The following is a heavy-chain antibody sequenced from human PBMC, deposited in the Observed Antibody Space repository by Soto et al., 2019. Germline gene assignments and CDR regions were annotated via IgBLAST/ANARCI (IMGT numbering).Heavy chain of an antibody. Sequence: EVQLVGSGGALVPPGGSLRLSCAASGFTFSYYDMHWVRQAEGKGLEWVAAIGTSDDTYYADSVQGRFSVSREDAKDSLYLQMSSLRAEDTAVYYCARGLLGAIDYWGQGTLVTVSS. D-gene: IGHD3-16*01. CDR2: IGTSDDT. J-gene: IGHJ4*02. CDR1: GFTFSYYD. V-gene: IGHV3-13*01. CDR3: ARGLLGAIDY.